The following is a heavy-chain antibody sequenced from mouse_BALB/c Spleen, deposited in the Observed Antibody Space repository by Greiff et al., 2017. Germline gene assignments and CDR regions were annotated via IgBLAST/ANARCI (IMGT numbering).Heavy chain of an antibody. V-gene: IGHV1-14*01. CDR1: GYTFTSYV. J-gene: IGHJ4*01. D-gene: IGHD1-1*01. Sequence: EVQLQQSGPELVKPGASVKISCKASGYTFTSYVMHWVQQKPGQGLEWIGYINPDNDGTKYNEKFKGMATHTSDNSSNTAYMRLSSQTSEDAAVYCCARSYGPRYYAMDYWGQGTSVTVSS. CDR3: ARSYGPRYYAMDY. CDR2: INPDNDGT.